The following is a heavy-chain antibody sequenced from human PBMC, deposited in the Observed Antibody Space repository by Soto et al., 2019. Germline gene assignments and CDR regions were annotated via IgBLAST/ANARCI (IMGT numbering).Heavy chain of an antibody. D-gene: IGHD6-13*01. Sequence: GGSLRLSCAASGFTFADYAMHWVRQVPGKGLEWVSGINWNSGSIGYGDSVKGRFAISRDNAKNSLHLQMNSLSAEDTAFYYCVKDESINWYSGHFRHWGQGTLVTVS. J-gene: IGHJ1*01. V-gene: IGHV3-9*01. CDR3: VKDESINWYSGHFRH. CDR2: INWNSGSI. CDR1: GFTFADYA.